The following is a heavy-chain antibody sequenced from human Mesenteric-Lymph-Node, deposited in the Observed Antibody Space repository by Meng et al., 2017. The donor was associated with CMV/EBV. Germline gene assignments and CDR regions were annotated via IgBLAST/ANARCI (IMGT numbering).Heavy chain of an antibody. D-gene: IGHD2-8*01. J-gene: IGHJ6*02. CDR1: GYTFTSYY. Sequence: ASVKVSCKASGYTFTSYYMHWVRQAPGQGLEWMGIINPSGGSTSYAQKLQGRVTMTTDTSTSTAYMELRSLRSDDTAVYYCARDSRRTYCTNGVCYTERYYYGMDVWGQGTTVTVSS. V-gene: IGHV1-46*01. CDR2: INPSGGST. CDR3: ARDSRRTYCTNGVCYTERYYYGMDV.